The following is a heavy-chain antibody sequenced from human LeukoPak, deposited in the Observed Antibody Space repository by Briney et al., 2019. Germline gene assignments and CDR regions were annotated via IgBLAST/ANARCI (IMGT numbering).Heavy chain of an antibody. D-gene: IGHD2-15*01. J-gene: IGHJ4*02. CDR3: AKAPQGSCRGALCYPFDH. V-gene: IGHV3-23*01. CDR2: ISGSGGST. CDR1: GFTFSSYA. Sequence: GGSLRLSCAASGFTFSSYAMSWVRQAPGKGLEWVSAISGSGGSTYYADSVKGRFTISRDNSRNTLYLQMNSLRVEDTAVYYCAKAPQGSCRGALCYPFDHWAQGALVAVSS.